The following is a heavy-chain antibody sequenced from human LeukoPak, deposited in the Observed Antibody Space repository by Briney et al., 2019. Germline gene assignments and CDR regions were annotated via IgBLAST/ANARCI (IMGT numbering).Heavy chain of an antibody. D-gene: IGHD3-22*01. Sequence: SETLSLTCAVYGGSFSGYYWSWIRQPPGKGLEWIGEISHSGSTNYNPSLKSRVTISVDTSKNQFSLKLSSVTAADTAVYYCARARGYYYDRRFDYWGQGTLVTVSS. CDR1: GGSFSGYY. V-gene: IGHV4-34*01. CDR2: ISHSGST. J-gene: IGHJ4*02. CDR3: ARARGYYYDRRFDY.